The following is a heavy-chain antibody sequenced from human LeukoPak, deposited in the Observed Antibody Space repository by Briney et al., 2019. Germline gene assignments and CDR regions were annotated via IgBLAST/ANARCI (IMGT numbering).Heavy chain of an antibody. Sequence: AGGSLRLSCVVSGFTFSSYGMHWVRQAPGKGLEWVSIIWYDGSYKYYADSVKGRFTISRDNSKNTLYLQMNSLRAEDTAVYYCAKGSGNYYYILDYWGQGTLVTVSS. J-gene: IGHJ4*02. CDR1: GFTFSSYG. V-gene: IGHV3-33*06. CDR2: IWYDGSYK. D-gene: IGHD3-10*01. CDR3: AKGSGNYYYILDY.